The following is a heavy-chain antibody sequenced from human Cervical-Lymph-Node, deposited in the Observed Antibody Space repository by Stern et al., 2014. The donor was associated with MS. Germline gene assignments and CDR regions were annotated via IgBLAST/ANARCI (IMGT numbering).Heavy chain of an antibody. D-gene: IGHD4-17*01. CDR1: GYTFTSYA. CDR3: ARSIAGYGDYYHGAFDI. J-gene: IGHJ3*02. Sequence: VQLVQSGAEVKKPGASVTVSCKASGYTFTSYAIHWVRQAPGQRLEWMGWITPGHGNTKYSQQFPDSVTITRGTAANTTYVEVSGLRSEDTAVYYCARSIAGYGDYYHGAFDIWGQGTVVTVSS. V-gene: IGHV1-3*01. CDR2: ITPGHGNT.